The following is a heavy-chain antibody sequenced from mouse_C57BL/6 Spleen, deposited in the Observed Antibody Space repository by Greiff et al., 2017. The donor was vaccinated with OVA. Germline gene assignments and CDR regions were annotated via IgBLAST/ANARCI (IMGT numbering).Heavy chain of an antibody. CDR1: GFTFSSYA. V-gene: IGHV5-9-1*02. Sequence: EVQGVESGEGLVKPGGSLKLSCAASGFTFSSYAMSWVRQTPEKRLEWVAYISSGGDYIYYADTVKGRFTISRDNARNTLYLQMSSLKSEDTAMYYCTRVYYYGSSYGYFDVWGTGTTVTVSS. J-gene: IGHJ1*03. CDR2: ISSGGDYI. D-gene: IGHD1-1*01. CDR3: TRVYYYGSSYGYFDV.